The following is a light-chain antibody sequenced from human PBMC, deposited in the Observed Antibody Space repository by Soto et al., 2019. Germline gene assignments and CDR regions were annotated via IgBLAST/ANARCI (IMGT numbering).Light chain of an antibody. V-gene: IGLV2-14*01. J-gene: IGLJ1*01. CDR1: SSDVGGYNF. CDR3: SSYTSMNTLYV. CDR2: DVN. Sequence: QSALTQPASVSGSLGQSITISCTGTSSDVGGYNFVSWYQQHPGKAPKLMIYDVNNRTSGVFNRFSGSKSANTAYLTISGLQADDDADYYCSSYTSMNTLYVFGTGTKVTVL.